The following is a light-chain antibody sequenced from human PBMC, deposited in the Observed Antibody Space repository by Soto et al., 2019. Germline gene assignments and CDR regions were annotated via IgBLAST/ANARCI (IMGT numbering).Light chain of an antibody. CDR2: GAS. Sequence: IVWTQSPATLSLSPGKRATISCRASQSVSSYLAWYQQKPGQAPRLLVYGASSRATGIPDRFSVSVSGTDFTLAISRLETEDFAVYYCQHYGGAPLTFGQGTRLEIK. J-gene: IGKJ5*01. V-gene: IGKV3-20*01. CDR3: QHYGGAPLT. CDR1: QSVSSY.